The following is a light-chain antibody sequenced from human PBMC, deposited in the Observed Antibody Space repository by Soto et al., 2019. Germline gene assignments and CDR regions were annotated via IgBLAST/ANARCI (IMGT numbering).Light chain of an antibody. Sequence: QSALTQPASVSGSPGQSITISCTGTSSDVGGYNYVSWYQQHPGKAPKLMIYDVSNRPSGVSNRFPGSKSGNTASLTISGLQAEDEADYYCSSYTSSSTNYVFGTGTKVTVL. CDR1: SSDVGGYNY. CDR3: SSYTSSSTNYV. J-gene: IGLJ1*01. CDR2: DVS. V-gene: IGLV2-14*01.